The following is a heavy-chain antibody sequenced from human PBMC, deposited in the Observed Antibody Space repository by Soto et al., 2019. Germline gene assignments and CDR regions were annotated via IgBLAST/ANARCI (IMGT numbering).Heavy chain of an antibody. J-gene: IGHJ4*02. Sequence: SVKVSCKASGGTFSSYAISWVRQAPGQGLEWMGGIIPIFGTANYAQKFQGRVTITADESTSTAYMELSSLRSEDTAVYYCARDRDWPTYYYDSSGLLFDYWGQGTLVTVSS. CDR1: GGTFSSYA. V-gene: IGHV1-69*13. D-gene: IGHD3-22*01. CDR3: ARDRDWPTYYYDSSGLLFDY. CDR2: IIPIFGTA.